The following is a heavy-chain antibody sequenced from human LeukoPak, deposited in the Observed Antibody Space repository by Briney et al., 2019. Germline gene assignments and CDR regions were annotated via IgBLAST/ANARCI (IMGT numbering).Heavy chain of an antibody. Sequence: SQTLSLTCAISGDSVSSNSATWNWIRQSPSRGLEWLGRTYYRAGRYDDYAISVKSRVTINPDTSKNQFSLHLNSVIPEDTAVYYCARGITVAGSLTYYFDFWSQGTLVTVSS. J-gene: IGHJ4*02. CDR1: GDSVSSNSAT. V-gene: IGHV6-1*01. CDR2: TYYRAGRYD. D-gene: IGHD6-19*01. CDR3: ARGITVAGSLTYYFDF.